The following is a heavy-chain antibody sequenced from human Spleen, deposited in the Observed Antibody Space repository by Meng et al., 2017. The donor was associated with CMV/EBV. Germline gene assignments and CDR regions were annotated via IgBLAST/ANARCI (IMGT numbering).Heavy chain of an antibody. CDR3: ARDLVGVTTVYYYGMDV. D-gene: IGHD2-21*02. CDR2: ISGGSSYI. V-gene: IGHV3-21*01. J-gene: IGHJ6*02. Sequence: GESLKISCAASGFTFSSYSMNWVRQAPGKGLEWVSSISGGSSYIHYADSMEGRFTISRDNAMNSLFLQMTSLRAEDTAVYYCARDLVGVTTVYYYGMDVWGQGTTVTVSS. CDR1: GFTFSSYS.